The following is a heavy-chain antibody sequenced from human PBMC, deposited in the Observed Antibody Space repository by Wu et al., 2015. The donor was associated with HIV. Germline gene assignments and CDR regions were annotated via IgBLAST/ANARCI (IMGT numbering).Heavy chain of an antibody. V-gene: IGHV1-2*02. CDR2: INPNSGGT. Sequence: QVQLVQSGAEVKKPGASVKVSCKASGYTFTGYYMHWVRQAPGQGLEWMGWINPNSGGTNYAQKFQGRVTMTRDTSISTAYMELSRLRSDDTAVYYCARVRPCTNGVCYNAYFDYVGPGNPGPPSP. D-gene: IGHD2-8*01. CDR1: GYTFTGYY. J-gene: IGHJ4*02. CDR3: ARVRPCTNGVCYNAYFDY.